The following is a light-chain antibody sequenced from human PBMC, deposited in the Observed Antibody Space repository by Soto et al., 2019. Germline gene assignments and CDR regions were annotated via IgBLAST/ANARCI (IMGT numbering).Light chain of an antibody. CDR1: QSLLHSHGYHY. CDR2: LAS. CDR3: QRYNNWPLT. V-gene: IGKV2-28*01. J-gene: IGKJ4*01. Sequence: DIVMTQSPLSLPVTPGEPASISCRSSQSLLHSHGYHYLDWYLQKPGQSPQLLIYLASNRASGVPARFSGSRSGPEFTLTINSLQSEDFAIYYCQRYNNWPLTFGGGTKVDIK.